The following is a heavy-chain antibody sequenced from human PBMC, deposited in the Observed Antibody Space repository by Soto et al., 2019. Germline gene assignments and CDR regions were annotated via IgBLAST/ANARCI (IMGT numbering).Heavy chain of an antibody. CDR1: GYSFTRYW. CDR2: IYPGDSDT. CDR3: ERKRASGDYRGS. V-gene: IGHV5-51*01. D-gene: IGHD3-22*01. J-gene: IGHJ5*02. Sequence: PGESLKISCEGSGYSFTRYWIGWVRQMPGRGLEWMGIIYPGDSDTRYSPSFQGQVTISADKSISTAYLQWNSLKASDTAMYYCERKRASGDYRGSWGQGTLVTVSS.